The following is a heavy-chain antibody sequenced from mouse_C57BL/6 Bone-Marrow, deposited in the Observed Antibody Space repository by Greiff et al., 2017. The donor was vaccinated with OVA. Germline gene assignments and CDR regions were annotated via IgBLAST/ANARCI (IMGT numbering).Heavy chain of an antibody. CDR2: ISYDGSN. V-gene: IGHV3-6*01. CDR1: GYSITSGYY. J-gene: IGHJ2*01. CDR3: ARNWDRFDY. D-gene: IGHD4-1*01. Sequence: EVQLQESGPGLVKPSQSLSLTCSVTGYSITSGYYWNWIRQFPGNKLEWMGYISYDGSNNYNPSLKNRISITRDTSKNQFFLKLNSVTTEDTATYYCARNWDRFDYWGQGTTLTVSS.